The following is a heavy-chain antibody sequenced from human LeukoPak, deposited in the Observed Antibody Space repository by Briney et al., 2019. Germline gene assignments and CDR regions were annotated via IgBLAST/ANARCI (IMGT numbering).Heavy chain of an antibody. CDR1: GGSISSYY. V-gene: IGHV4-59*01. D-gene: IGHD4-23*01. Sequence: SETLSLTCTVSGGSISSYYWSWIRQPAGKGLEWIGYIYYSGSTNYNPSLKSRVTISVDTSKNQFSLKLSSVTAADTAVYYCARDSSRHYGGYYFDYWGQGTLVTVSS. CDR2: IYYSGST. CDR3: ARDSSRHYGGYYFDY. J-gene: IGHJ4*02.